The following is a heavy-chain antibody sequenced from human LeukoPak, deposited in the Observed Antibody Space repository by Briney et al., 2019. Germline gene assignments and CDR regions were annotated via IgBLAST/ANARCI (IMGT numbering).Heavy chain of an antibody. CDR2: IKNDGSGI. Sequence: PGGSLRLSCAASGFNFVNTWMHWVRQAPGKGLVWVARIKNDGSGIIYADSVEGRFTISRDNAKNSLYLQMNSLRAEDTALYYCAKDPSERPAGSFDYWGQGTLVTVSS. V-gene: IGHV3-74*01. D-gene: IGHD2-2*01. CDR3: AKDPSERPAGSFDY. CDR1: GFNFVNTW. J-gene: IGHJ4*02.